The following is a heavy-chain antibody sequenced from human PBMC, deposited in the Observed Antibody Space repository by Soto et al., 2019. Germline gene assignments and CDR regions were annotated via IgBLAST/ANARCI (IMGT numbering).Heavy chain of an antibody. Sequence: GGSLRLSCAASGFTFSSYSMNWVRQAPGKGLEWVSYISSSSSTIYYADSVKGRFTISRDNAKNSLYLQMNSLRDEDTAVYYCAREDDDFWSGSKPYWFDPWGQGTLVTVSS. CDR2: ISSSSSTI. CDR3: AREDDDFWSGSKPYWFDP. CDR1: GFTFSSYS. J-gene: IGHJ5*02. D-gene: IGHD3-3*01. V-gene: IGHV3-48*02.